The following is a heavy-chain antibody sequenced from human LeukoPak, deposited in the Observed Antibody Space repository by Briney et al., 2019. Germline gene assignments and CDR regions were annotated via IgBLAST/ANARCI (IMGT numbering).Heavy chain of an antibody. Sequence: ASVKVSCKASGYTFTSYGISWVRQAPGQGLEWMGWISAYNGNTNYAQKLQGRVTMTTDTSTSTAYMELRSLRSDDTAVYYCARVKGRMVRGVISPTNWFDPWGQGTLVTVSS. CDR2: ISAYNGNT. D-gene: IGHD3-10*01. V-gene: IGHV1-18*01. CDR1: GYTFTSYG. J-gene: IGHJ5*02. CDR3: ARVKGRMVRGVISPTNWFDP.